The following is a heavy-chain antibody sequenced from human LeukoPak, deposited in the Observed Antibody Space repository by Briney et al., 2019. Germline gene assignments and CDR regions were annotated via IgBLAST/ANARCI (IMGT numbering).Heavy chain of an antibody. Sequence: GGSLRLSCAASGFTLRSYAMSWVRQAPGRWLEWVSAISGAGAYTYYSDSVKGRFTSSKDDSTNTLYLQMNSLRAEDTAVYYCAKEYSGYDFDYWGQGTLVTVSS. CDR3: AKEYSGYDFDY. CDR2: ISGAGAYT. CDR1: GFTLRSYA. D-gene: IGHD5-12*01. J-gene: IGHJ4*02. V-gene: IGHV3-23*01.